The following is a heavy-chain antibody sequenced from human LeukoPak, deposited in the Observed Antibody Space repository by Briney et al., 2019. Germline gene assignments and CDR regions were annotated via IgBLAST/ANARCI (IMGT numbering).Heavy chain of an antibody. CDR3: AKGDSYDILTGYYTCYFDY. CDR2: ISGSGGST. J-gene: IGHJ4*02. Sequence: GGSLRLSCAASGFTFSSYAMSWVRQAPGKELEWVSAISGSGGSTYYADSVKGRFTISRDNSKNTLYLQMNSLRAEDTAVYYCAKGDSYDILTGYYTCYFDYWGQGTLVTVSS. V-gene: IGHV3-23*01. D-gene: IGHD3-9*01. CDR1: GFTFSSYA.